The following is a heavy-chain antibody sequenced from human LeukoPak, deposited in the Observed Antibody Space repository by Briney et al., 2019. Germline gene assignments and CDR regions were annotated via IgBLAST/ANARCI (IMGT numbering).Heavy chain of an antibody. Sequence: PGRSLRLSCAASGFTFSSYAMHRVRQAPGKGLEWVAVISYDGSNKYYADSVKGRFTISRDNSKNTLYLQMNSLRAEDTAVYYCARDRGGGGDYVFHWGQGTLVTVSS. CDR2: ISYDGSNK. J-gene: IGHJ4*02. V-gene: IGHV3-30*04. D-gene: IGHD4-17*01. CDR3: ARDRGGGGDYVFH. CDR1: GFTFSSYA.